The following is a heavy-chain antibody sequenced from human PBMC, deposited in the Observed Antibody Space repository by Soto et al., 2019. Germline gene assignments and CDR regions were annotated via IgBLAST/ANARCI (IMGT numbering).Heavy chain of an antibody. Sequence: QLGGSLRLSCASSGFTFSSYAMFWVRQAPGKGLEWVAVISYDGSSKYYADSVKGRFTITRDNSKNTLDLQMSSLRVEDTAVYYCARGGGPTYSYEKDYWGQGTLVTVSS. CDR1: GFTFSSYA. J-gene: IGHJ4*02. CDR2: ISYDGSSK. D-gene: IGHD5-18*01. CDR3: ARGGGPTYSYEKDY. V-gene: IGHV3-30-3*01.